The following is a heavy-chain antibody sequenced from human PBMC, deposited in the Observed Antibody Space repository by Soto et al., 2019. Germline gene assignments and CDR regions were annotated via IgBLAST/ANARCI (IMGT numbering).Heavy chain of an antibody. V-gene: IGHV1-69*08. CDR1: GGTFSSYT. D-gene: IGHD6-19*01. CDR2: IIPILGIA. Sequence: QVQLVQSGAEVQKPGSSVKVSYKASGGTFSSYTISWVRQAPGQGLEWMGRIIPILGIANYAQKFQGRVTITADKSTSTAYMELSSLRPEDTAVYYCAKDSSSGFFYWGQGTLVTVSS. CDR3: AKDSSSGFFY. J-gene: IGHJ4*02.